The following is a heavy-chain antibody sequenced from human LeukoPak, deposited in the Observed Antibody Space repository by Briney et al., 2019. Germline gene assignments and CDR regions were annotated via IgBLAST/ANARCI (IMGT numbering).Heavy chain of an antibody. CDR1: AYTFSSYG. V-gene: IGHV1-18*01. Sequence: ASVKVSCKASAYTFSSYGVSWVRQAPAQGLEWMGWISPYNGYTNYAQKVQGRVTMTTDTSTSTAYMELRSLRSDDTAVYYCARVGGPYNYGYYYAVDVWGQGTTVTVSS. CDR3: ARVGGPYNYGYYYAVDV. CDR2: ISPYNGYT. J-gene: IGHJ6*02. D-gene: IGHD3-10*01.